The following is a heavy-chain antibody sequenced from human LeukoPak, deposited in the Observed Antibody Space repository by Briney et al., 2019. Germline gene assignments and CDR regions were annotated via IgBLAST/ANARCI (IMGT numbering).Heavy chain of an antibody. CDR1: GGSISSGSYY. D-gene: IGHD6-6*01. J-gene: IGHJ4*02. Sequence: SQTLSLTCTVSGGSISSGSYYWSWIRQPAGKGLERIGRIYTSGSTNYNPSLKSRVTISVDTSKNQFSLKLSSVTAVDTAVYYCARDLGIAARPDYWGQGTLVTVSS. V-gene: IGHV4-61*02. CDR2: IYTSGST. CDR3: ARDLGIAARPDY.